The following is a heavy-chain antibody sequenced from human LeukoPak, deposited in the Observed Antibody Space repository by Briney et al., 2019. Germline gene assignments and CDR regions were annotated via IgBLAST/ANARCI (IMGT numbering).Heavy chain of an antibody. J-gene: IGHJ6*03. V-gene: IGHV4-34*01. CDR3: ARGRGTTYYDFWSGYGSGDYYYMDV. CDR2: INHSGST. D-gene: IGHD3-3*01. Sequence: SETLSLTCAVYGGSFSGYYWSWIRQPPGKGLEWIGEINHSGSTNYNPSLKIRVTISVDTSKNQFSLKLSSVTAADTAVYYCARGRGTTYYDFWSGYGSGDYYYMDVWGKGTTVTVSS. CDR1: GGSFSGYY.